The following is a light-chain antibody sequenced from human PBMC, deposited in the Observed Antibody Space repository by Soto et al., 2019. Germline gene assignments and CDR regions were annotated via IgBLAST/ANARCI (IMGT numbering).Light chain of an antibody. CDR2: KAS. J-gene: IGKJ1*01. Sequence: DIQMTQSSSTLSGSVGDIVTITFSASQTIISWLAFYQQKPGNAPKLLIYKASTLKSGVPSRFSGRGSGTEFTPTISSLQPDDFATYYCQHYNSYSEAFGQGTKVDIK. CDR3: QHYNSYSEA. V-gene: IGKV1-5*03. CDR1: QTIISW.